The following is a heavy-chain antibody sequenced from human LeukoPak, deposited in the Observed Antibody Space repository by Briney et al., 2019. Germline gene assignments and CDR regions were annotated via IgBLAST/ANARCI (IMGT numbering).Heavy chain of an antibody. D-gene: IGHD3/OR15-3a*01. CDR2: IGFSSIGYSSDHL. V-gene: IGHV3-11*05. J-gene: IGHJ4*02. CDR3: AREDFFTPHS. Sequence: PGGSLRLSCAASGFPFSAYYMTWIRQAPGKGLEWVSSIGFSSIGYSSDHLKYADSVKGRFTISRDNAKNSLYLQMDSLRAEDTAVYFCAREDFFTPHSWGQGTLVTVCS. CDR1: GFPFSAYY.